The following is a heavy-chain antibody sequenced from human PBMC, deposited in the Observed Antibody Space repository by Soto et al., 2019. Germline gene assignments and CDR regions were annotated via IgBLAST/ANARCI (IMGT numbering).Heavy chain of an antibody. CDR2: ISNDGSST. D-gene: IGHD3-22*01. CDR3: ARDQLYYNDISGRPLNAFDV. Sequence: GGSLRLSCAASGFTLNSFFMHWVRQAPGKGLMWVSRISNDGSSTTYADSVKGRFTISRDNARNTLYLQMNSLRVDDTAVYYCARDQLYYNDISGRPLNAFDVWGQGTMVTV. CDR1: GFTLNSFF. J-gene: IGHJ3*01. V-gene: IGHV3-74*01.